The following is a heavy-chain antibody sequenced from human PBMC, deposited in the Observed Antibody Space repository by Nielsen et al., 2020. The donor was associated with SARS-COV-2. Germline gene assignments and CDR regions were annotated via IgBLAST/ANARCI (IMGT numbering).Heavy chain of an antibody. V-gene: IGHV4-39*01. CDR1: GGSISSSSFY. D-gene: IGHD2-15*01. J-gene: IGHJ4*02. Sequence: ETLSLTCTVSGGSISSSSFYWGWIRQPPGKGLEWIGSIYYSGSTYYNPSLKSRVTISVDTSKNQFSLKLSSVTAADTAVYFCARHGSLYATSGPWGQGTLVTVSS. CDR3: ARHGSLYATSGP. CDR2: IYYSGST.